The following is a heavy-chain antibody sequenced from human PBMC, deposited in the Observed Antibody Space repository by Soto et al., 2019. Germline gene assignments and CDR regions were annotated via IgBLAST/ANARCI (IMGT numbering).Heavy chain of an antibody. CDR1: GFTFSSYA. J-gene: IGHJ4*02. CDR3: ARDRGLYPSILGHFDC. CDR2: ISYDGSNK. Sequence: QVQLVESGGGVVQPGRSLRLSCAASGFTFSSYAMHWVRQAPGKGLEWVAVISYDGSNKYYADSVKGRFTISRDNSKNPLYLQMNSLRAEDTAVYYCARDRGLYPSILGHFDCWGQGTLVTVSS. V-gene: IGHV3-30-3*01. D-gene: IGHD3-16*02.